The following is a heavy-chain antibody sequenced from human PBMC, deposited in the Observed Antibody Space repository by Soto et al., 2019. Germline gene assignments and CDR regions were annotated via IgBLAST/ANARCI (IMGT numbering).Heavy chain of an antibody. CDR2: ISGSGGST. CDR1: GFTFSSYD. J-gene: IGHJ3*02. CDR3: AKEEAFDI. V-gene: IGHV3-23*01. Sequence: GSLSLCCAAAGFTFSSYDMNWVRQAPGKGLEWVSAISGSGGSTYYADSVKGRFTISRDNSKNTLYLQMNSLRAEDTAVYYCAKEEAFDIWGQGTMVTVSS.